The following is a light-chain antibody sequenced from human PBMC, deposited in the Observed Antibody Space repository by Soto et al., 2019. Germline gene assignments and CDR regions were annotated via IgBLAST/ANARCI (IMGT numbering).Light chain of an antibody. V-gene: IGKV3-15*01. J-gene: IGKJ5*01. CDR3: QQYNSWPPIT. CDR1: ESGNGN. Sequence: DIVITQSPAILSVSQRESATLSFWSSESGNGNYLAWYQQHPGQPPRLLIYGSSTRATGIPDRFRGSGSGTEYTLTISSLQSEDFAVYYCQQYNSWPPITFGQGTRLEIK. CDR2: GSS.